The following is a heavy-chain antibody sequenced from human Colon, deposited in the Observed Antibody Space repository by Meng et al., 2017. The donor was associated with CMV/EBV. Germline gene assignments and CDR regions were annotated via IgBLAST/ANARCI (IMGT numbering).Heavy chain of an antibody. CDR1: GFTFSSYW. CDR2: INSDWNIA. CDR3: ARTTVQGVNWFDP. Sequence: GESLKISCEASGFTFSSYWMHWVRQTPGKGLVWVSRINSDWNIANYADSVKGRFIISRDNAKNTLYLQMNSLRAEDTAVYFCARTTVQGVNWFDPWGQGTLVTVSS. D-gene: IGHD4-17*01. V-gene: IGHV3-74*01. J-gene: IGHJ5*02.